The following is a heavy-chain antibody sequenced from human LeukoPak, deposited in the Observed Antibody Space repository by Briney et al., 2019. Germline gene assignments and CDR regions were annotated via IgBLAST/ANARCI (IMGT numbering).Heavy chain of an antibody. J-gene: IGHJ4*02. CDR3: ARDRMSPTWLAYFDY. CDR1: GYTFTSYA. Sequence: ASVKVSCKASGYTFTSYATHWVRQAPGQRLEWMGWINAGNGNTKYSQKFQGRVTITRDTSASTAYMELSSLRSEDTAVYYCARDRMSPTWLAYFDYWGQGTLVTVSS. CDR2: INAGNGNT. D-gene: IGHD6-19*01. V-gene: IGHV1-3*01.